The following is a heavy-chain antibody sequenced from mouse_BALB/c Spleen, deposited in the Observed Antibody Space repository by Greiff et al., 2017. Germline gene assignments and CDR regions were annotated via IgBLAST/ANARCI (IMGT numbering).Heavy chain of an antibody. Sequence: EVQLQQSGPELVKPGASVKISCKASGYSFTGYYMHWVKQSHVKSLEWIGRINPYNGATSYNQNFKDKASLTVDKSSSTAYMELHSLTSEDSAVYYCARDYGKDYYAMDYWGQGTSVTVSS. CDR1: GYSFTGYY. J-gene: IGHJ4*01. V-gene: IGHV1-26*01. CDR2: INPYNGAT. D-gene: IGHD1-1*01. CDR3: ARDYGKDYYAMDY.